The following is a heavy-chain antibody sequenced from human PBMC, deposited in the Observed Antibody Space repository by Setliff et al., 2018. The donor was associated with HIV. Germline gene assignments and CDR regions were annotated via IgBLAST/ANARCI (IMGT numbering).Heavy chain of an antibody. CDR3: AKERLSSGWYCFDY. J-gene: IGHJ4*02. D-gene: IGHD6-19*01. V-gene: IGHV5-51*01. CDR1: GYSFTSYC. CDR2: IYPGDSDT. Sequence: PGESLKISCKGSGYSFTSYCIGWVRQMPGKGLEWMGIIYPGDSDTRYSPSFQGQVTISADKSISTAYLQWSSLKASDTALYYCAKERLSSGWYCFDYWGQGTLVTVSS.